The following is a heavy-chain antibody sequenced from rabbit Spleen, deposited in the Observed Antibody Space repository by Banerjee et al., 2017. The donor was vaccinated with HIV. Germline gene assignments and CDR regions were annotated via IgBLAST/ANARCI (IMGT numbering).Heavy chain of an antibody. CDR1: GVSLNDKDV. V-gene: IGHV1S45*01. Sequence: EQLEESGGGLVKPEGSLTLTCKASGVSLNDKDVMCWVRQAPGKGLEWIACINIVTGKSVYASWAKGRFMMSRTSSTTVTLQMTSLTAADTATYFCARDTGTGWNFSLWGQGTLVTVS. J-gene: IGHJ6*01. CDR3: ARDTGTGWNFSL. D-gene: IGHD7-1*01. CDR2: INIVTGKS.